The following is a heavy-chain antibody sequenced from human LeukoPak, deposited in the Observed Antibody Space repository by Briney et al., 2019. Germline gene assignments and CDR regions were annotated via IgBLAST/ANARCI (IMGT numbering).Heavy chain of an antibody. V-gene: IGHV4-34*01. J-gene: IGHJ4*02. CDR2: INHSGST. CDR1: GGSFSGYY. D-gene: IGHD5-18*01. Sequence: PSETLSLTCAVYGGSFSGYYWSWIRQPPGKGLEWIGEINHSGSTNYNPSLKSRVTISVDTSKNQFSLKLSSVTAADTAVYYCAKEYGYTYGEFDYWGQGTLVTVSS. CDR3: AKEYGYTYGEFDY.